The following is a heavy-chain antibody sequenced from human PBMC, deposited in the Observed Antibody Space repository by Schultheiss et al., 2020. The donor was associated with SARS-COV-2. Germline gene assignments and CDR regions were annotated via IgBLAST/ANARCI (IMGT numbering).Heavy chain of an antibody. V-gene: IGHV3-15*01. D-gene: IGHD5-12*01. Sequence: GESLKISCAASGISFYNAWMGWVRQAPGTGLEWIGRIKSKSAGATADYAAPVRGRFTISRDDSKATVYLQMNSLKVEDTAVYYCTTDWDIVATINYWGQGTLVTVSS. J-gene: IGHJ4*02. CDR3: TTDWDIVATINY. CDR1: GISFYNAW. CDR2: IKSKSAGATA.